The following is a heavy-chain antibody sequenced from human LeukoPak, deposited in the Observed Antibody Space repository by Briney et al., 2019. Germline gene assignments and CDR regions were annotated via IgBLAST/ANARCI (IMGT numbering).Heavy chain of an antibody. V-gene: IGHV3-7*01. CDR3: ARVRYCTSATCYVGVPFDS. J-gene: IGHJ4*02. CDR1: GFTFNTYY. D-gene: IGHD2-2*01. CDR2: IKQDGSEN. Sequence: GGSLRLSCAASGFTFNTYYMTWVRQAPGKGLEWVAGIKQDGSENYYMDSVKGRFTISRDNSRNSLYLQMNSLRAEDTAVYFCARVRYCTSATCYVGVPFDSWGQGTLVTVSS.